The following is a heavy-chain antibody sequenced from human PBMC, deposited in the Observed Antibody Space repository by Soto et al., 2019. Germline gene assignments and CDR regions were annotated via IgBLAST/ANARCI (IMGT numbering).Heavy chain of an antibody. CDR2: ISAYNGNT. CDR1: GYTFTSYG. D-gene: IGHD3-10*01. V-gene: IGHV1-18*01. J-gene: IGHJ4*02. Sequence: ASVKVSCKASGYTFTSYGISWVRQAPGQGLEWMGWISAYNGNTNYAQKLQGRVTMTTDTSTSTAYMELRSLRSDDTAVYYCATVSHYYGSGASRFKAFDYWGQGTLVTVSS. CDR3: ATVSHYYGSGASRFKAFDY.